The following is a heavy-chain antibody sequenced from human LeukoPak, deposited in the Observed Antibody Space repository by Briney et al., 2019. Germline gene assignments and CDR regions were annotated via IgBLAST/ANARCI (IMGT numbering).Heavy chain of an antibody. CDR3: ARDTD. CDR1: GFTFTNDF. J-gene: IGHJ4*02. CDR2: IYSGGST. V-gene: IGHV3-53*01. Sequence: GGSLRLSCAASGFTFTNDFMTWVRQAPGKGLEWVSVIYSGGSTYYADSVKGRFTISRDNSKSTLYLQMNSLRAEDTAVYYCARDTDWGQGTLVTVSS.